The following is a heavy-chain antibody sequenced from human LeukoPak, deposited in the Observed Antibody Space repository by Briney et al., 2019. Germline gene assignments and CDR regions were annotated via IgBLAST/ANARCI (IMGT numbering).Heavy chain of an antibody. V-gene: IGHV3-21*01. CDR1: GFTFSSYS. CDR3: TRDLIAGSGTYDY. D-gene: IGHD3-10*01. J-gene: IGHJ4*02. CDR2: ISSSSSYI. Sequence: PGGSLRLSCAASGFTFSSYSMNWVRQAPGKGLEWVSSISSSSSYIYYADSVKGRFTISRDNAKDTLYLQMNSLRAEDTGLYYCTRDLIAGSGTYDYWGQGTLVTVSS.